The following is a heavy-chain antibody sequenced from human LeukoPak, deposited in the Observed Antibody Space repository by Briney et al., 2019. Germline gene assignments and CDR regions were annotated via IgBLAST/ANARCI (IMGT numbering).Heavy chain of an antibody. J-gene: IGHJ3*02. V-gene: IGHV1-2*06. Sequence: ASLKVSCKASGCTFTSYYMHWVRRAPGQGLEWMGRINPNSGDTKFAQKFQGRVTLTRDTSISTAYMELTSLTSADTAVYYCARDIGFRNAFNIWGQGTLVTVSP. CDR1: GCTFTSYY. CDR3: ARDIGFRNAFNI. D-gene: IGHD3-10*01. CDR2: INPNSGDT.